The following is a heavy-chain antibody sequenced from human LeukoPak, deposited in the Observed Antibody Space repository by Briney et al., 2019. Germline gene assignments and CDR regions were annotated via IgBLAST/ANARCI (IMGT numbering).Heavy chain of an antibody. Sequence: SVKVSCKASGYTFTGYHMHWVRRAPGQGLEWMGRIIPIFGTANYAQKFQGRVTITADESTSTAYMELSSLRSEDTAVYYCARVPIVVVPAARSRYYYYGMDVWGQGTTVTVSS. D-gene: IGHD2-2*01. CDR2: IIPIFGTA. CDR3: ARVPIVVVPAARSRYYYYGMDV. J-gene: IGHJ6*02. CDR1: GYTFTGYH. V-gene: IGHV1-69*13.